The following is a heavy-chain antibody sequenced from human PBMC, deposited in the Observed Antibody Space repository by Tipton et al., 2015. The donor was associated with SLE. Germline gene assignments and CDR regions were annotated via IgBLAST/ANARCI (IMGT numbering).Heavy chain of an antibody. J-gene: IGHJ6*02. CDR3: ARVYGDYRMDV. CDR2: ISSSDTYI. CDR1: GFTFSTYS. Sequence: SLRLSCAASGFTFSTYSMNWVRQAPEKGLEWVSSISSSDTYIYYADSVKGRFTISRDNAKNSLFLQMNSLRAEDTAVYYCARVYGDYRMDVWGQGTTVTVSS. D-gene: IGHD3-16*01. V-gene: IGHV3-21*03.